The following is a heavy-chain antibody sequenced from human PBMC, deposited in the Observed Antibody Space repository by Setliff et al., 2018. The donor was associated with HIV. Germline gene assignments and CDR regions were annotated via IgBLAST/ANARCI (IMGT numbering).Heavy chain of an antibody. V-gene: IGHV4-34*01. CDR3: AREKGRYFDWSHRRDDCDI. CDR1: GGSFSGYY. CDR2: INHSGST. J-gene: IGHJ3*02. Sequence: SETLSLTCAVYGGSFSGYYGSWIRQPPGKGREWIGEINHSGSTNYNPSLKSRVTISVETSKNQLSLNLSSVNAADTAVYYCAREKGRYFDWSHRRDDCDIWGQGTMGTVSS. D-gene: IGHD3-9*01.